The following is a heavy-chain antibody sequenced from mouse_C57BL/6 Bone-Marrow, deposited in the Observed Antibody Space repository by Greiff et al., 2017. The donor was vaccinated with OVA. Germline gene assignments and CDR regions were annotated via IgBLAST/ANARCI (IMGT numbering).Heavy chain of an antibody. J-gene: IGHJ3*01. CDR2: ISNGGGST. CDR1: GFTFSDYY. V-gene: IGHV5-12*01. D-gene: IGHD1-1*01. CDR3: ARDYYGSRWFAY. Sequence: EVKVVESGGGLVQPGGSLKLSCAASGFTFSDYYMYWVRQTPEKRLEWVAYISNGGGSTYYPDTVKGRFTISRDNAKNTLYLQMSRLKSEDTAMYYCARDYYGSRWFAYWGQGTLVTVSA.